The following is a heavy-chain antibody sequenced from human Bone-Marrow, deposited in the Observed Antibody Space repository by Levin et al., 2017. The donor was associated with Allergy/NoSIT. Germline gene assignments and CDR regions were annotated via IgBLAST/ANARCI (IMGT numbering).Heavy chain of an antibody. D-gene: IGHD3-9*01. CDR2: TSNDGSDE. CDR3: AKSIFNIPYYLYYMDV. V-gene: IGHV3-30*18. Sequence: HPGGSLRLSCAASGFSFGFYGMHWVRQAPGKGLEWVAVTSNDGSDENYADPVKGRFTISRDNSKNTLYLQMNTLGAEDTAVYYCAKSIFNIPYYLYYMDVWGKGTTVTVSS. CDR1: GFSFGFYG. J-gene: IGHJ6*03.